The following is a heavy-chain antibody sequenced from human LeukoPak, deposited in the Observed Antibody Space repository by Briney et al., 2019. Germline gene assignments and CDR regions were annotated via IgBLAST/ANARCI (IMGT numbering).Heavy chain of an antibody. CDR3: AKETRYAGDY. Sequence: GRSLRLSCAASGFTFSSYAMHWVRQAPGKGLEWVAVISYDGSNKYYADSVKGRFTISRDNSKNTLYLQMNSLRAEDTAVYYCAKETRYAGDYWGQGALVTVSS. J-gene: IGHJ4*02. CDR2: ISYDGSNK. CDR1: GFTFSSYA. D-gene: IGHD1-1*01. V-gene: IGHV3-30-3*01.